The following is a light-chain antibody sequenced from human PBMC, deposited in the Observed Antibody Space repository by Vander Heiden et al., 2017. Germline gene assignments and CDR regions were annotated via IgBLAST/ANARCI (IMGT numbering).Light chain of an antibody. CDR1: KLGDKY. Sequence: YELTQPPSVSVSPGQTASITCSGDKLGDKYACWYQQKPGQSPVLVIYQDRIRPSGIPERFSGSNSGNTATLTISGTQAMDEADYYCQAWDSSTGVFGGGTKLTVL. V-gene: IGLV3-1*01. CDR2: QDR. J-gene: IGLJ3*02. CDR3: QAWDSSTGV.